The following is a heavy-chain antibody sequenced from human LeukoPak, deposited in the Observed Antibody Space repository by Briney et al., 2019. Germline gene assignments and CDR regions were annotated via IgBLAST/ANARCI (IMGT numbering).Heavy chain of an antibody. CDR2: IYISGST. D-gene: IGHD2-8*01. CDR1: GGSISSDY. J-gene: IGHJ5*02. V-gene: IGHV4-4*07. Sequence: NPSETLSLTCSVAGGSISSDYWSWSPHPAGKGLEWIGRIYISGSTNYNPSLNSRVTMSVDTSKNPFSLELSSVTAADTAVYYCARSTGIYGTNGVCYLGNWLDPSGQGTLVTVSS. CDR3: ARSTGIYGTNGVCYLGNWLDP.